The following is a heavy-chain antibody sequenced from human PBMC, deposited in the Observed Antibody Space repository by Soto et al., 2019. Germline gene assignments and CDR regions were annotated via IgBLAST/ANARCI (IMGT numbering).Heavy chain of an antibody. D-gene: IGHD6-19*01. Sequence: PGGSLRLSCAASGFTFSSYSMNWVRQAPGKGLEWVSYISSSSSTIYYADSVKGRFTISRDNAKNSLYLQMNSLRAEDTAVYYCATQSIAVAGHDVFDIGGQGKMVTVPS. CDR3: ATQSIAVAGHDVFDI. CDR2: ISSSSSTI. CDR1: GFTFSSYS. J-gene: IGHJ3*02. V-gene: IGHV3-48*01.